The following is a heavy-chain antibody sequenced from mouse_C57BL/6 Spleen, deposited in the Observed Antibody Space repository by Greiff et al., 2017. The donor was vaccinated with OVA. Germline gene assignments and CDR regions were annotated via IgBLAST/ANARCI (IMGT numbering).Heavy chain of an antibody. CDR3: AREDSYYFDY. D-gene: IGHD2-12*01. V-gene: IGHV1-54*01. CDR2: INPGSGGT. J-gene: IGHJ2*01. Sequence: QVHVKQSGAELVRPGTSVKVSCKASGYAFTNYLIEWVKQRPGQGLEWIGVINPGSGGTTYNEKFKGKATMTADTSSSTAYMQLSSLTSEDSAVYFCAREDSYYFDYWGQGTTLTVSS. CDR1: GYAFTNYL.